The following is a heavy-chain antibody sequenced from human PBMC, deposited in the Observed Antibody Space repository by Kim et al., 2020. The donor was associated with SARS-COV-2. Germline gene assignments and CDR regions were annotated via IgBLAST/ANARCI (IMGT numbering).Heavy chain of an antibody. Sequence: NSGGTSYEQKFQGRVTRTRDTAISTAYMELGGLRSDDTAVYYCARWQWLDYWGQGTLVTVSS. CDR2: NSGGT. CDR3: ARWQWLDY. D-gene: IGHD6-19*01. V-gene: IGHV1-2*02. J-gene: IGHJ4*02.